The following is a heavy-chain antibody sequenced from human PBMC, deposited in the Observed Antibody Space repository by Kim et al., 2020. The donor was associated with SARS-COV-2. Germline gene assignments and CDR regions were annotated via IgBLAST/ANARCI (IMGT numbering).Heavy chain of an antibody. V-gene: IGHV3-64*01. J-gene: IGHJ4*02. Sequence: GGSLRLSCAASGFTFSSYAMHWVRQAPGKGLEYVSAISINGGSTYYANSVKGRFTISRDNSKNTLYLQMGSLRAEDMAVYYCARLHQNSGWYGSDYWGQGTLVTVSS. D-gene: IGHD6-19*01. CDR1: GFTFSSYA. CDR3: ARLHQNSGWYGSDY. CDR2: ISINGGST.